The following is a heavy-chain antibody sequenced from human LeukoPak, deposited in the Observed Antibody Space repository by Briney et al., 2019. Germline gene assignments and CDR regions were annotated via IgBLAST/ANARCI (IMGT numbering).Heavy chain of an antibody. V-gene: IGHV3-48*04. CDR1: GFTFSDCD. J-gene: IGHJ4*02. CDR2: ISSSSGTI. Sequence: GETLTLSCAASGFTFSDCDMHFLHPAPPKALDCVPYISSSSGTIYYGDSVRGRFTVSRDNAKNSLYLQLTILRAADTAVYFCARSLCYDTGCSFDNWGQGALVTVSS. CDR3: ARSLCYDTGCSFDN. D-gene: IGHD3-3*01.